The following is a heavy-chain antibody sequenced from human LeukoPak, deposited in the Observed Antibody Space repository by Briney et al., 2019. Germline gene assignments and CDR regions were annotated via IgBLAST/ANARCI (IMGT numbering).Heavy chain of an antibody. CDR1: GFTFDDYA. CDR2: ISWNSGSI. CDR3: ATSVNYVLPY. V-gene: IGHV3-9*01. Sequence: GGSLRLSCAASGFTFDDYAMHWVRQAPGKGLEWVSGISWNSGSIGYADSVKGRFTISRDNAKNSLYLQMNSLRAEDTAVYYCATSVNYVLPYWGQGTLVTVSS. J-gene: IGHJ4*02. D-gene: IGHD1-7*01.